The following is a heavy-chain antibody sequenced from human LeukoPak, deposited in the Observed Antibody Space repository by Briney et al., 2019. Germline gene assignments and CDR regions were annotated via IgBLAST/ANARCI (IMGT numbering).Heavy chain of an antibody. CDR2: ISSSGSTI. D-gene: IGHD4-17*01. V-gene: IGHV3-11*01. Sequence: PGGSLRLSCAASGFTFSDYYMSWIRQAPGKGLEWVSYISSSGSTIYYADSVKGRLTISRDSAKNSLYLQMNSLSAEDTAVYYCARDYYGDYAYYGMDVWGQGTTVTVSS. CDR1: GFTFSDYY. J-gene: IGHJ6*02. CDR3: ARDYYGDYAYYGMDV.